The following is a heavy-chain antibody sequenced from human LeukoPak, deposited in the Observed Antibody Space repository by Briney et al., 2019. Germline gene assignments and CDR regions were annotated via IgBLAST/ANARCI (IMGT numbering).Heavy chain of an antibody. Sequence: SQTLSLTCAVSGGSIISGGYSWRWIRQPPGEGLEWIGYIYHSGSTYYNPSLKSRVTMSLDRSKNQFSLKVSSVTAADTAVYYHAGLTTTAWYFDLWGPGTLVTVSS. V-gene: IGHV4-30-2*01. CDR2: IYHSGST. J-gene: IGHJ2*01. D-gene: IGHD1-26*01. CDR3: AGLTTTAWYFDL. CDR1: GGSIISGGYS.